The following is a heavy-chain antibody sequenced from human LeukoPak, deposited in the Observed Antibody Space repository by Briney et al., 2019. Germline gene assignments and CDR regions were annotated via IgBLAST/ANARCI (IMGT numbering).Heavy chain of an antibody. Sequence: SVKVSCKASGGTFSSYAISWVRQAPGQGLEWMGGIIPIFGTANYAQKFQGRVTITADESTSTAYMELSSLRSEDTAVYYCARACEGGYSSGWYPTAGLYYFDYWGQGTLVTVSS. CDR2: IIPIFGTA. V-gene: IGHV1-69*01. D-gene: IGHD6-13*01. J-gene: IGHJ4*02. CDR3: ARACEGGYSSGWYPTAGLYYFDY. CDR1: GGTFSSYA.